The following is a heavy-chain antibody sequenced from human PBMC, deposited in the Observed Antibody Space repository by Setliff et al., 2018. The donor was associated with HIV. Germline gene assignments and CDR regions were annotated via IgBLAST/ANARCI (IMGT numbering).Heavy chain of an antibody. J-gene: IGHJ4*02. V-gene: IGHV3-48*01. CDR1: GFTFNSYT. D-gene: IGHD7-27*01. CDR3: ARAPLALNWEIFDT. Sequence: GESLKISCTVSGFTFNSYTMNWVRQAPGKGLEWVSYISRSGDTILYADSVKGRFRISRDNAEESLYLQMNGLRAEDTAVYYCARAPLALNWEIFDTWGQGTPVTVSS. CDR2: ISRSGDTI.